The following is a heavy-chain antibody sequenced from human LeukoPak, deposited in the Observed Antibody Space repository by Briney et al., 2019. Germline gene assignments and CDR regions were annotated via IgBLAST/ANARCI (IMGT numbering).Heavy chain of an antibody. D-gene: IGHD6-6*01. CDR2: IYYSGST. V-gene: IGHV4-39*01. CDR1: GGSISSSSYF. J-gene: IGHJ4*02. CDR3: ARQEYDNGDY. Sequence: SETLSLTCTVSGGSISSSSYFWGWIRQPPGKGLEWIGSIYYSGSTYYNPSLKSRLTMSVDTSKNQFSLKLSSVTAADTAVYYCARQEYDNGDYWGQGTLVTVSS.